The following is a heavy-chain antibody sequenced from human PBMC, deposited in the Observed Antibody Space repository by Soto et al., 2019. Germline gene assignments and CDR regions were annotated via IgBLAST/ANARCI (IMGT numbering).Heavy chain of an antibody. CDR3: ARDATPEAYYYYYMDV. CDR1: GGTFSSYT. Sequence: GASVKVSCKASGGTFSSYTISWVRQAPGQGLEWMGRIIPILGIANYAQKFQGRVTITADKSTSTACMELSSLRSEDTAVYYCARDATPEAYYYYYMDVWGKGTTVTVSS. D-gene: IGHD2-15*01. V-gene: IGHV1-69*04. J-gene: IGHJ6*03. CDR2: IIPILGIA.